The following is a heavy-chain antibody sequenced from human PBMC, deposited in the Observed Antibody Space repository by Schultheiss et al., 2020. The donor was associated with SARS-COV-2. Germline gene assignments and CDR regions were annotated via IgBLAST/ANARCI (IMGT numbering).Heavy chain of an antibody. CDR1: GGSFSGYY. J-gene: IGHJ4*02. CDR3: ARDLDYYDSSGYTRRGFDY. CDR2: INHSGST. D-gene: IGHD3-22*01. V-gene: IGHV4-34*01. Sequence: SETLSLTCAVYGGSFSGYYWSWIRQPPGKGLEWIGEINHSGSTNYNPSLKSRVTISVDTSKNQFSLKLSSVTAADTAVYYCARDLDYYDSSGYTRRGFDYWGQGTLVTVSS.